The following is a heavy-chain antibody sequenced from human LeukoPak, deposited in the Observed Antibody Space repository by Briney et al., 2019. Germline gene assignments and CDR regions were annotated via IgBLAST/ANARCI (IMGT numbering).Heavy chain of an antibody. D-gene: IGHD5-18*01. CDR3: ARHGVQLWPTPFDY. Sequence: PGGSLRLSCAASGFTFSSYSMNWVRQAPGKGLEWVSSISSSSSYIYYADSVKGRFTISRDNAKNSLYLQMNSLRAEDTAVYYCARHGVQLWPTPFDYWGQGTLVTVSS. CDR2: ISSSSSYI. J-gene: IGHJ4*02. CDR1: GFTFSSYS. V-gene: IGHV3-21*01.